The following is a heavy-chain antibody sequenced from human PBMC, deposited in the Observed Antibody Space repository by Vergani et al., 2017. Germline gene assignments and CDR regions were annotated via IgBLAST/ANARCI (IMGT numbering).Heavy chain of an antibody. J-gene: IGHJ1*01. Sequence: QVQLQQWGAGLLKLSETLSLTCAVYGGSFSGYYWSWIRQPPGKGLEWIGEINHNGSTNYNPSLKRRVTLAVDTSKSQFSLRLSSVTAADTAVYYCARGYSRGKAVWGQGTLVTVSS. V-gene: IGHV4-34*01. CDR2: INHNGST. CDR1: GGSFSGYY. CDR3: ARGYSRGKAV. D-gene: IGHD6-13*01.